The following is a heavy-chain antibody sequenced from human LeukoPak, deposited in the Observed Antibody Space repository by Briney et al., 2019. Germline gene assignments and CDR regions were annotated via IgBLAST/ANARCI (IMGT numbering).Heavy chain of an antibody. CDR1: GFTVSGNY. CDR3: AKYKPIAAAGTGDY. D-gene: IGHD6-13*01. J-gene: IGHJ4*02. Sequence: PGGSLRLSCAASGFTVSGNYMSWVRQAPGKGLEWVSIIYSGGTTYYADSVKGRFTISRDNSKNTLYLQMNSLRAEDTAVYYCAKYKPIAAAGTGDYWGQGTLVTVSS. CDR2: IYSGGTT. V-gene: IGHV3-53*01.